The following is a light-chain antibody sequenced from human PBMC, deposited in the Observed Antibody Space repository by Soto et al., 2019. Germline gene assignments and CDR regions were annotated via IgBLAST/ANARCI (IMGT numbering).Light chain of an antibody. V-gene: IGLV1-44*01. J-gene: IGLJ1*01. Sequence: QDVLSQPPSASGTPRQSVTISCSGSSSNIGSNTVDWYQQLPGTAPKLLIYSSNQRPSGVPDRFSGSKSGTSASLAISGLQSDDEADYFCAAWDDSLNGLYVFGTGTKVTVL. CDR1: SSNIGSNT. CDR3: AAWDDSLNGLYV. CDR2: SSN.